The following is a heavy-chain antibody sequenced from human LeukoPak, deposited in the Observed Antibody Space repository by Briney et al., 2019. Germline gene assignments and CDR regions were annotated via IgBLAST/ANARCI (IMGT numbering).Heavy chain of an antibody. CDR1: GFTFSSYA. J-gene: IGHJ4*02. V-gene: IGHV3-23*01. Sequence: GGSLRLSCAASGFTFSSYAMSWVRQAPGKGLEWVSAISGSGGSTYYADSVKGLFTISRDNSKNTLYLQMNSLRAEDTAVYYCAKGQYSAGATIFGVVSTPLDYWGQGTLVTVSS. CDR2: ISGSGGST. D-gene: IGHD3-3*01. CDR3: AKGQYSAGATIFGVVSTPLDY.